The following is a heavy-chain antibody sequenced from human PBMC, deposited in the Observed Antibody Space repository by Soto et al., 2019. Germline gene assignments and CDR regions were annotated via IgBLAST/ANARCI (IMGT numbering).Heavy chain of an antibody. J-gene: IGHJ4*02. Sequence: GVLRLSCAASGFTFDEYALTWVRQAPGKGLEWVAGINWSGGSKGYADSVKGRFTISRDNSKNTLYLQMNSLRAEDTAVYYCAKQSGYGDYDYWGQGTLVTVSS. CDR3: AKQSGYGDYDY. V-gene: IGHV3-23*01. D-gene: IGHD4-17*01. CDR2: INWSGGSK. CDR1: GFTFDEYA.